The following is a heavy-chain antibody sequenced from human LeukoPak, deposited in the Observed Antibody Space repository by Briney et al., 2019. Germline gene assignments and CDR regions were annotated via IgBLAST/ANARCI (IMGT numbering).Heavy chain of an antibody. D-gene: IGHD3-3*01. CDR3: ARASITIFGVVANYYYYYGMDV. J-gene: IGHJ6*02. V-gene: IGHV4-34*01. CDR2: INHSGST. Sequence: SETLSLTCAVYGGSFSGYYWSWIRQPPGKGLEWIGEINHSGSTNYNPSLKSRVTISVDTSKNQFSLKLSSVTAADTAVYYCARASITIFGVVANYYYYYGMDVWGQGTTATVSS. CDR1: GGSFSGYY.